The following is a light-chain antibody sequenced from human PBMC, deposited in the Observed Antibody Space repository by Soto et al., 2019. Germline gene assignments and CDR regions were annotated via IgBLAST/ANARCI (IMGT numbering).Light chain of an antibody. J-gene: IGKJ2*01. CDR2: GVF. Sequence: ETVLTQSPGTVSLSPEERATLSCTTSQNVRSNYLAWYQQKPGQAPRLLIYGVFNRATGIPDRFSGSGSGTDFTLTISGLEPEDSAVYYCQHYDGSPRTFGQGTKLEI. V-gene: IGKV3-20*01. CDR3: QHYDGSPRT. CDR1: QNVRSNY.